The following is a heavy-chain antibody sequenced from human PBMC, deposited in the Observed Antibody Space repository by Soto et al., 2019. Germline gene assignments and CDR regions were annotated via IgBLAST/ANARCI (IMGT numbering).Heavy chain of an antibody. V-gene: IGHV1-3*01. J-gene: IGHJ4*02. CDR3: ARDLVAVPYIWGRYPIVD. CDR1: GYTFTSYA. Sequence: ASVKVSCKASGYTFTSYAMHWVRQAPGQRLEWMGWINAGNGNTKYSQKFQGRVTITRDTSASTAYMELSSLRSEDTAVYYCARDLVAVPYIWGRYPIVDWGQGTLVTVFS. D-gene: IGHD3-16*01. CDR2: INAGNGNT.